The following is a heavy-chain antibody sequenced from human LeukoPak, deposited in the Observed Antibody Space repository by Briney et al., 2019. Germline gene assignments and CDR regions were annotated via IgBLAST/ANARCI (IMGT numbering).Heavy chain of an antibody. CDR3: ARGAGDGDSGLLDY. D-gene: IGHD4-17*01. Sequence: ASVKVSCKASGYTSTSYGISWVRQAPGQGLEWMGWISAYDGNTNYAQKLQGRVTMTTDTSTSTAYMELRSLRSDDTAVYYCARGAGDGDSGLLDYWGQGTLVTVSS. J-gene: IGHJ4*02. CDR1: GYTSTSYG. CDR2: ISAYDGNT. V-gene: IGHV1-18*01.